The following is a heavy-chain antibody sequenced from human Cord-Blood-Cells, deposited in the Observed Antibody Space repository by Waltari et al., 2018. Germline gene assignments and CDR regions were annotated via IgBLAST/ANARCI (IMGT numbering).Heavy chain of an antibody. CDR2: IYYSGRT. D-gene: IGHD2-2*01. Sequence: QLQLQESGPGLVKPSETLSLTCTVSGGSIRSSSYDWGWIRQPPGKGLEWIGSIYYSGRTYSPPSLKRRATSSGDTSKNQFSLKLSSVTSADTAVYYCARRVGYCSSTSCYDAFDICGQGTMVTVSS. J-gene: IGHJ3*02. V-gene: IGHV4-39*01. CDR3: ARRVGYCSSTSCYDAFDI. CDR1: GGSIRSSSYD.